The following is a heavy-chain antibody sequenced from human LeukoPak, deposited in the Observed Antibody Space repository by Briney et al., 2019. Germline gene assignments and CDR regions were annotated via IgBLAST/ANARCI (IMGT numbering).Heavy chain of an antibody. CDR2: IYYSGST. CDR1: GGSISSYY. Sequence: SETLSLTCTVSGGSISSYYWSWIRQPPGRGLEWIGYIYYSGSTNYNPSLKSRVTISVDTSKNQFSLKLSSVTAADTAVYYCARGGWAVADYWGQGTLVTVPS. CDR3: ARGGWAVADY. D-gene: IGHD6-19*01. V-gene: IGHV4-59*01. J-gene: IGHJ4*02.